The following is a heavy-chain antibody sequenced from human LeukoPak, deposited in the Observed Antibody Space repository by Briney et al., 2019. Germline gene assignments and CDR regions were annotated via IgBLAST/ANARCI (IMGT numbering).Heavy chain of an antibody. CDR3: ARDPTYYYDSSGHPTPHFFGL. Sequence: ASVKLSFKASGYTFTSYGISWVRQPPGQGLEWMGWISAYNGNTNYAQKLQGRVTMTTDTSTSTAYMELRSLRSDDTAVYYCARDPTYYYDSSGHPTPHFFGLWGQGTLVTVSS. V-gene: IGHV1-18*01. J-gene: IGHJ4*02. D-gene: IGHD3-22*01. CDR2: ISAYNGNT. CDR1: GYTFTSYG.